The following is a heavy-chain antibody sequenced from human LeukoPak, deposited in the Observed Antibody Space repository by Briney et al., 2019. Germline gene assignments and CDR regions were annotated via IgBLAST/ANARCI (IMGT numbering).Heavy chain of an antibody. V-gene: IGHV3-20*04. CDR2: TNWNGAAT. CDR1: GFSFDVYG. Sequence: GGSLRLSCAASGFSFDVYGMAWVRQAPGKGLEWVSGTNWNGAATRYADSVKGRFTISRDNAKNSLYLQMNSLRAEDTAVYYCARDGRGYSYDDAFDIWGQGTMVTVSS. CDR3: ARDGRGYSYDDAFDI. J-gene: IGHJ3*02. D-gene: IGHD5-18*01.